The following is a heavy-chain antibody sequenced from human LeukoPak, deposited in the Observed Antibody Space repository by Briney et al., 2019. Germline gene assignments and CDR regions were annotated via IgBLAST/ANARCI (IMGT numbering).Heavy chain of an antibody. CDR2: IKSKTDGGTT. CDR3: TTAVIRGLNAFDI. V-gene: IGHV3-15*01. D-gene: IGHD3-10*01. J-gene: IGHJ3*02. CDR1: GFTFSSYW. Sequence: SGGSLRLSCAASGFTFSSYWMSWVRQAPGKGLEWVGRIKSKTDGGTTNYAAPVKGTFTISRDDSKNTLYLQMNSLKTEDTAVYYCTTAVIRGLNAFDIWGRGTMVTVSS.